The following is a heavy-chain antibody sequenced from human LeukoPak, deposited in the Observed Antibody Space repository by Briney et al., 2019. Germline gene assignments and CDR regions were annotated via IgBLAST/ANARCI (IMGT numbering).Heavy chain of an antibody. V-gene: IGHV1-69*13. CDR1: GGTFTNYA. CDR3: ARGGYSSSWYPEYFQH. J-gene: IGHJ1*01. CDR2: IIPIFGTA. D-gene: IGHD6-13*01. Sequence: SVKVSCKASGGTFTNYAISWVRQAPGQGLEWMGGIIPIFGTANYAQKFQGRVTITADESTSTAYMELSSLRSEDTAVYYCARGGYSSSWYPEYFQHWGQGTLVTVSS.